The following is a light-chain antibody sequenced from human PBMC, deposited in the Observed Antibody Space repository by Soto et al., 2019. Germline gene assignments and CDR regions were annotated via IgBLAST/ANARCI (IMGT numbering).Light chain of an antibody. J-gene: IGKJ2*01. CDR1: QRLLHSNGNIF. Sequence: EIVMTQSPPSLTVTPGEPASISCSSSQRLLHSNGNIFLDWYLQKPGQSLQLLIYLGFNRASGVPDRVSGSGAGTDFTLKISRVEAEDAGVYYCMQALQTPYTFGQGTKLEIK. CDR2: LGF. CDR3: MQALQTPYT. V-gene: IGKV2-28*01.